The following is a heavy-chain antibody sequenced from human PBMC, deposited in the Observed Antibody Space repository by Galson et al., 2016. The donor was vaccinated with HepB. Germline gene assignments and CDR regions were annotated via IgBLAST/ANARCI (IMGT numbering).Heavy chain of an antibody. CDR1: GFIFSNAW. Sequence: SLRLSCAASGFIFSNAWMSWVRQAPGKGLEWVGRIKSKTDGGTTDYAAPVKGRFTISRDDSKNTVYLQMNSLKTEETAVYYCTKPLTYYDVWGGYYTSPYYSYDMDVWGQGTTGTVSS. J-gene: IGHJ6*02. CDR3: TKPLTYYDVWGGYYTSPYYSYDMDV. D-gene: IGHD3-3*01. V-gene: IGHV3-15*07. CDR2: IKSKTDGGTT.